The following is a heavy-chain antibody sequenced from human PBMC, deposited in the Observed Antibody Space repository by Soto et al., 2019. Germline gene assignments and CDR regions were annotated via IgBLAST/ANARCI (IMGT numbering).Heavy chain of an antibody. J-gene: IGHJ6*03. CDR3: ARRAGGYCGGDCPNTYYYYMDV. Sequence: QVQLQESGPGLVKPSETLSLTCTVSGGSISSYYWSWIRQPPGKGLEWIGYIYYSGSTNYNPSLKSRDTISVDTSKNQFSLKLSSVTAADTAVYYCARRAGGYCGGDCPNTYYYYMDVWGKGTTVTVSS. CDR1: GGSISSYY. D-gene: IGHD2-21*01. V-gene: IGHV4-59*08. CDR2: IYYSGST.